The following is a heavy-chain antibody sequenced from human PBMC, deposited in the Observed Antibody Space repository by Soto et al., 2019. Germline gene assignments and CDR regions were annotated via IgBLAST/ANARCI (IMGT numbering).Heavy chain of an antibody. V-gene: IGHV3-48*02. Sequence: GGSLRLSCAASGFTFSSYSMNWVRQAPGKGLEWVSYISSSSSTIYYADSVKGRFTISRVNAKNSLYLQMNSLRDEDTAVYYCARIAYYAIAAASYYFYYWGQGTLVTVSS. CDR2: ISSSSSTI. D-gene: IGHD6-13*01. J-gene: IGHJ4*02. CDR1: GFTFSSYS. CDR3: ARIAYYAIAAASYYFYY.